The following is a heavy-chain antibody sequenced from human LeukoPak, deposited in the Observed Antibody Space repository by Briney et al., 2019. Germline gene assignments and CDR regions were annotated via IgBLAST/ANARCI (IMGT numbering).Heavy chain of an antibody. CDR1: GGSFSGYY. CDR2: INHSGST. CDR3: ARAPKVPYYDYVWGSYREVHFDY. Sequence: PSETLSLTCAVYGGSFSGYYWSWIRQPPGKGLEWIGEINHSGSTNYNPSLKSRVTISVDTSKNQFSLKLSSVTAADTAVYYCARAPKVPYYDYVWGSYREVHFDYWGQGTLVTVSS. J-gene: IGHJ4*02. D-gene: IGHD3-16*02. V-gene: IGHV4-34*01.